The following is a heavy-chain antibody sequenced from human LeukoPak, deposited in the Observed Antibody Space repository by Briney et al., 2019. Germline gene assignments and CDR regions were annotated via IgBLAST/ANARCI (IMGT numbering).Heavy chain of an antibody. D-gene: IGHD3-10*01. V-gene: IGHV4-31*03. Sequence: SETLSLTCTVSGGSISSGGYYWSWVRQHPGKGLEWIGYIYYSGSTYYNPSLKSRVTISVDTSENQFSLKLSSVTAADTAVYYCARDYYGSGSYVDWGQGTLVTVSS. J-gene: IGHJ4*02. CDR1: GGSISSGGYY. CDR3: ARDYYGSGSYVD. CDR2: IYYSGST.